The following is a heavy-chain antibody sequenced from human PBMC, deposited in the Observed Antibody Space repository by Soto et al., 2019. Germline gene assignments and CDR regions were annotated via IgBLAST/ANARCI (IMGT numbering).Heavy chain of an antibody. CDR3: ARVGYDFWSGYYSYKLDY. Sequence: EVQLVESGGGLVQPGWSLRLSCAASGLTFDEYAMHWVRQAPGRGLEWVSGISWNSGSIGYADSVKGRFTISRDNAKNSLYLQMNSLRAEDTAVYYCARVGYDFWSGYYSYKLDYWGQGTLVTVSS. D-gene: IGHD3-3*01. CDR2: ISWNSGSI. CDR1: GLTFDEYA. J-gene: IGHJ4*02. V-gene: IGHV3-9*01.